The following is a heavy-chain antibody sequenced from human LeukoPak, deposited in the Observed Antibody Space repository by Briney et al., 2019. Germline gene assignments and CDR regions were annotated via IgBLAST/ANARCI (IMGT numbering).Heavy chain of an antibody. CDR1: GFTFNRCG. CDR2: IVYDGSHQ. V-gene: IGHV3-30*18. Sequence: GRSLRLSCAASGFTFNRCGMHWARQAPGKGLEWVAVIVYDGSHQYYTDSVKGRFTISRDNSKNTVFLQMDSLRAEDTGVYYCVKGSGTNDYGMDTWGQGTTVTVPS. D-gene: IGHD3-10*01. J-gene: IGHJ6*02. CDR3: VKGSGTNDYGMDT.